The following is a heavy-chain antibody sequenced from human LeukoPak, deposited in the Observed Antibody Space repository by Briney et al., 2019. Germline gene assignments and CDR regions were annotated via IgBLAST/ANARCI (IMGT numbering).Heavy chain of an antibody. J-gene: IGHJ4*02. CDR3: ARAGQWELRPDY. V-gene: IGHV4-59*01. Sequence: SETLSLTCTVSGGSISSYYWSWIWQPPRKGLEWIGYIYYSGSTNYNPSLKSRVTISVDTSKNQFSLKLSSVTAADTAVYYCARAGQWELRPDYWGQGTLVTVSS. CDR2: IYYSGST. D-gene: IGHD1-26*01. CDR1: GGSISSYY.